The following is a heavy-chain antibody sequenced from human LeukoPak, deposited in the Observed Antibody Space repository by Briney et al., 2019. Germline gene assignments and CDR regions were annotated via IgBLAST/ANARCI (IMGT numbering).Heavy chain of an antibody. CDR1: GFPFSRFC. D-gene: IGHD3-22*01. V-gene: IGHV3-30*04. CDR3: ARDSYYYDSSGYYGRGHYYNGVDV. Sequence: GGSLRLSCAASGFPFSRFCMHWVRQAPGEGLEWVAVISNDGSNQYYADSVKGRFTISRDNSKTTLYLQMNSLRVEDTAVYYCARDSYYYDSSGYYGRGHYYNGVDVWGQGTTVTVSS. J-gene: IGHJ6*02. CDR2: ISNDGSNQ.